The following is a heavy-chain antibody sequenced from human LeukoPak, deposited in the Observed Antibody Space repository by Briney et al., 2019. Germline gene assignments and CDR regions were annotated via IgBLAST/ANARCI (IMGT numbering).Heavy chain of an antibody. CDR3: ATEWTAVASFGY. Sequence: ASVKVSCKVSGYTLTELSMHWVRQAPGKGLEWMGGFDPEDGETIYAQKFQGRVTMTEDTSTDTAYMELSSLRSEDTAVYYCATEWTAVASFGYWGQGTLVTVSS. CDR1: GYTLTELS. J-gene: IGHJ4*02. V-gene: IGHV1-24*01. D-gene: IGHD6-19*01. CDR2: FDPEDGET.